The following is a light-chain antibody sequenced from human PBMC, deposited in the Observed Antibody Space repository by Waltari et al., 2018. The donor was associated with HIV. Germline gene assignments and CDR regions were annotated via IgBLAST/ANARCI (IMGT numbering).Light chain of an antibody. CDR3: QHRSNRPL. CDR2: DAS. J-gene: IGKJ5*01. CDR1: QSVSNY. Sequence: EIVLTQSPATLSLSPGERATLSCRASQSVSNYLAWYQQKPGQAPRLLIFDASNRAAGIAARFSGSGSGTDFTLTISSLEPEDFAVYYCQHRSNRPLFGQGTLLEIK. V-gene: IGKV3-11*01.